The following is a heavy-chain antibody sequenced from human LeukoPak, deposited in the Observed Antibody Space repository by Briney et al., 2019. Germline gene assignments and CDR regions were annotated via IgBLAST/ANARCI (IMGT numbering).Heavy chain of an antibody. CDR1: GGTFSSYA. CDR2: IIPIFGTA. J-gene: IGHJ5*02. V-gene: IGHV1-69*05. CDR3: ARAQPIVLAAMGWFDP. Sequence: GASVKVSCKASGGTFSSYAISWVRQAPGQGLEWMGGIIPIFGTANYAQKFQGRVTITTDESTSTAYMELSSLRSEDTAVYYCARAQPIVLAAMGWFDPWGQGTLVTVSS. D-gene: IGHD2-2*01.